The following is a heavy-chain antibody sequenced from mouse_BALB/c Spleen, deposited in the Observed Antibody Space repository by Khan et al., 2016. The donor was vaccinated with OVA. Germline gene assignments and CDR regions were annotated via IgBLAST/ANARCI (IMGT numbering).Heavy chain of an antibody. Sequence: DVKLQESGPGLVKPSQSLSLTCTVTGYSITSGYAWNWIRQFPGNKLEWMGYISYSGGTSYNPSLKSRISITRDTSKNQFFLQLNSVTTEDTATYYGERGNDYGYDFDYWGQGTTLTVSS. V-gene: IGHV3-2*02. CDR1: GYSITSGYA. J-gene: IGHJ2*01. CDR3: ERGNDYGYDFDY. CDR2: ISYSGGT. D-gene: IGHD1-2*01.